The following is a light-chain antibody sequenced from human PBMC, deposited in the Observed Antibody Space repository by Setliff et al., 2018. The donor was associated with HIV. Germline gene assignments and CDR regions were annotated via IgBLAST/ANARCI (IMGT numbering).Light chain of an antibody. CDR2: RDD. Sequence: QSALAQPSSVSGTPGQNVIISCSGSASNIGSSFVHWYRQVPGTTPQLLIYRDDQRPSGVPDRFSGSKSGTSASLAITGLRSDDEADYYCAAWDDSLGGLYVFATGTKVTVL. CDR3: AAWDDSLGGLYV. V-gene: IGLV1-47*01. J-gene: IGLJ1*01. CDR1: ASNIGSSF.